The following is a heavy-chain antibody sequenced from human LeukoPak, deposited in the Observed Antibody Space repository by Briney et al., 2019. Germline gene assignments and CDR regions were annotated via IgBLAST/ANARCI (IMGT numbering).Heavy chain of an antibody. Sequence: GGSLRLSCAASGFTFSSYAMHWVRQAPGKGLEWVADISYDGSKKYYADSVKGRFTISRDNSRDTLYLQMNSLKTEDTAVYYCARAGCSSPSCFVGDWGQGTLVTVSS. CDR3: ARAGCSSPSCFVGD. V-gene: IGHV3-30-3*01. D-gene: IGHD2-2*01. CDR1: GFTFSSYA. CDR2: ISYDGSKK. J-gene: IGHJ4*02.